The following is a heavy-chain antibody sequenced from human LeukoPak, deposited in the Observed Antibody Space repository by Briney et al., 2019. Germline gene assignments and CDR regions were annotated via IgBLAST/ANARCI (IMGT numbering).Heavy chain of an antibody. Sequence: SETLSLTCTVSGGSISRYFWSWIRQPPGKGLEWIGYIYTSGSTNYNPSLKSRVTISVDTSKNQFSLKLSSVTAADTAVYYCASSGCSSTSCYPSRPYYYYYYMDVWGKGTTVTVSS. D-gene: IGHD2-2*01. CDR1: GGSISRYF. J-gene: IGHJ6*03. CDR2: IYTSGST. CDR3: ASSGCSSTSCYPSRPYYYYYYMDV. V-gene: IGHV4-4*09.